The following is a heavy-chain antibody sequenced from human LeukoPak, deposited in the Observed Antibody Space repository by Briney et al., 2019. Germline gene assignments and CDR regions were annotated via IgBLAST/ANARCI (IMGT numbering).Heavy chain of an antibody. J-gene: IGHJ4*02. Sequence: SVKVSCKASGGTFSSYAISWVRQAPGQGLEWMGRIIPILGIANYAQKFQGRVTITADKSTSTAYMELSSLRSEDTAVYYCARERADYYFDYWGQGTLVTVSS. V-gene: IGHV1-69*04. CDR2: IIPILGIA. D-gene: IGHD6-13*01. CDR1: GGTFSSYA. CDR3: ARERADYYFDY.